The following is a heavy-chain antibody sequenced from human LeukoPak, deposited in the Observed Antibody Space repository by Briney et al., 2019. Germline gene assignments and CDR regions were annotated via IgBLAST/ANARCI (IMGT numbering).Heavy chain of an antibody. D-gene: IGHD5-12*01. Sequence: GESLKISCKGSGYSFTSYWIGWVRPMPGKGLGWMGIIYPGDSDTRYSPSFQGQVTISADKSISTAYLQWSSLKASDTAMYYCARHEYSGYDSSPFDYWGQGTLVTVSS. CDR3: ARHEYSGYDSSPFDY. J-gene: IGHJ4*02. CDR2: IYPGDSDT. CDR1: GYSFTSYW. V-gene: IGHV5-51*01.